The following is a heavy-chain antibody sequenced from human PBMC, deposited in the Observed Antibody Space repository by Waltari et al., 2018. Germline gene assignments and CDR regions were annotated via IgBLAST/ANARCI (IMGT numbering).Heavy chain of an antibody. D-gene: IGHD3-10*01. CDR2: IYYSGST. J-gene: IGHJ4*02. CDR3: ARSMVRGVRFDY. Sequence: QVQLQESGPGLVKPSETLSLTCTVSGGSISSHYWSWIRQPPGNGLEWIGYIYYSGSTNYNPSLKSRVTISVDTSKNQFALKLSSVTAADTAVYYCARSMVRGVRFDYWGQGTLVTVSS. CDR1: GGSISSHY. V-gene: IGHV4-59*11.